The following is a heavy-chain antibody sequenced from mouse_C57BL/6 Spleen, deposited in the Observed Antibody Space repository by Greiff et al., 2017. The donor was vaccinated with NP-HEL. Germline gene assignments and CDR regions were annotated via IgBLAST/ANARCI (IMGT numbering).Heavy chain of an antibody. V-gene: IGHV1-85*01. CDR1: GYTFTSYD. D-gene: IGHD3-2*02. CDR3: AREQAQATYYYAMDY. CDR2: IYPRDGST. Sequence: VQRVESGPELVKPGASVKLSCKASGYTFTSYDINWVKQRPGQGLEWIGWIYPRDGSTKYNEKFKGKATLTVDTSSSTAYMELHSLTSEDSAVYFCAREQAQATYYYAMDYWGQGTSVTVSS. J-gene: IGHJ4*01.